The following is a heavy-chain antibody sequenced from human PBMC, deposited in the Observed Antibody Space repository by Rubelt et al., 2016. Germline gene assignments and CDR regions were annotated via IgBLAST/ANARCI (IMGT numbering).Heavy chain of an antibody. CDR3: AKSPLSPLAARNSYFDV. CDR1: GFNFNNNA. J-gene: IGHJ2*01. Sequence: EVQLLESGGGLVQPGGSLRLSCVASGFNFNNNAMSWVRQAPGKGLEWVSGLSGSGGSTSYADPVKGRFTISRDNSKNTLYLQMNSLGAGDTAVYDCAKSPLSPLAARNSYFDVWGRGTLVTVSS. V-gene: IGHV3-23*01. D-gene: IGHD6-19*01. CDR2: LSGSGGST.